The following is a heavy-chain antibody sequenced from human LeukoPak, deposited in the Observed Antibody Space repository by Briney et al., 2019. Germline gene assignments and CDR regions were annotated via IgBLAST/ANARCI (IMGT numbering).Heavy chain of an antibody. Sequence: ASVKVSCKASGGTFSSYAISWMRQAPGQGLEWMGGIIPIFGTANYAQKFQGRVTITADKSTSTAYMELSSLRSEDTAVYYCAKDMAAVAGQGYECFDYWGQGTLVTVSS. J-gene: IGHJ4*02. CDR2: IIPIFGTA. D-gene: IGHD6-19*01. CDR3: AKDMAAVAGQGYECFDY. V-gene: IGHV1-69*06. CDR1: GGTFSSYA.